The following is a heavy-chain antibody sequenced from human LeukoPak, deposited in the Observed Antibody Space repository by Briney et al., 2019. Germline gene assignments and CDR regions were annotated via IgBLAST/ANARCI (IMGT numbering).Heavy chain of an antibody. CDR3: ARDLLGYNYYYMDV. D-gene: IGHD3-16*02. V-gene: IGHV3-21*01. CDR1: GFIFSSFS. Sequence: GGSLRLSCAASGFIFSSFSMNWVRQAPGKGLEWVSSISSSDSYIYYADSVKGRFTISRDNAKNSLFLQMNSLRAEDTAVYYCARDLLGYNYYYMDVWGKGTTVTVSS. CDR2: ISSSDSYI. J-gene: IGHJ6*03.